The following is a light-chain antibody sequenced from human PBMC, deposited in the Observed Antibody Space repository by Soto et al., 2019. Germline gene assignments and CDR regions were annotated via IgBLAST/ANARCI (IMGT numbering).Light chain of an antibody. CDR2: GAS. CDR1: QSVSRNY. V-gene: IGKV3-20*01. Sequence: EIGLTHSPGTLSLSPWGIATLSCRASQSVSRNYVAWYQQKPGQAPRLLIYGASSRASGIPDRFSGSGSGADFTLSITRLEPEDFALYYCQQYGSTPLTFGGGTKVDI. CDR3: QQYGSTPLT. J-gene: IGKJ4*01.